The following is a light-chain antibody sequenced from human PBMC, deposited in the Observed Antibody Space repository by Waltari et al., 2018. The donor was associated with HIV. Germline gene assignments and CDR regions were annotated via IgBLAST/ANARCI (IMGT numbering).Light chain of an antibody. V-gene: IGLV1-40*01. Sequence: QSLLTQPPSVSGAPGQRVTMSCTGSSPNIGAGYDVHWSQQLPGTAPRLLIFGNRNRPSGVPDRFSGSKSGTSASLAITGLQAEDEADYYCQAYDSSLSAVMFGGGTKLTVL. J-gene: IGLJ3*02. CDR3: QAYDSSLSAVM. CDR2: GNR. CDR1: SPNIGAGYD.